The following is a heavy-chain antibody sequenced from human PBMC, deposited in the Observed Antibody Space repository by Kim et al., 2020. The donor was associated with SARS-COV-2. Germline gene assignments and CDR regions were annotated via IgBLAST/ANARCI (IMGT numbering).Heavy chain of an antibody. CDR3: TTQYYDILTGYYTDAFDI. V-gene: IGHV3-15*01. D-gene: IGHD3-9*01. J-gene: IGHJ3*02. Sequence: GRFTISRDDSKNTLYLQMNSLKTEDTAVYYCTTQYYDILTGYYTDAFDIWGQGTMVTVSS.